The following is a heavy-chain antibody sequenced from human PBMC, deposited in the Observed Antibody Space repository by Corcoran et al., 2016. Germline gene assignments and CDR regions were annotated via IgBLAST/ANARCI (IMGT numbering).Heavy chain of an antibody. Sequence: QVQLVESGGGVVQPGRSLRLSCAASGFTFSSYGMHWVRQAPGKGLEWMAVISYDGSNKYYADSVKGRFTISRDNSKNTLYLQMNSLRAEDTAVYYCAKDEGEWFGEFYSLDYWGQGTLVTVSS. CDR2: ISYDGSNK. CDR1: GFTFSSYG. J-gene: IGHJ4*02. CDR3: AKDEGEWFGEFYSLDY. D-gene: IGHD3-10*01. V-gene: IGHV3-30*18.